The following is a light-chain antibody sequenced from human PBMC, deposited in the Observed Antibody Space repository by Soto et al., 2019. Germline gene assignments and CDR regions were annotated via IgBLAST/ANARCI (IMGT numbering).Light chain of an antibody. CDR3: QQYDKWPPNYT. J-gene: IGKJ2*01. Sequence: EIVMTQSPATLSVSPGERATLSCRASQSVSSNLAWYQQKPGQAPRLLIYRESIRATGIPATFSGSGSGTEFTLTISILQSEDFAVYYCQQYDKWPPNYTFGQGTKLE. V-gene: IGKV3D-15*03. CDR1: QSVSSN. CDR2: RES.